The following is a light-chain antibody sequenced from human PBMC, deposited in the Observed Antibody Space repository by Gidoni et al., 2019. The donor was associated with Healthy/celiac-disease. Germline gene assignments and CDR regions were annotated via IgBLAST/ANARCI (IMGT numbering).Light chain of an antibody. CDR3: QQYYSTPYS. CDR2: WAS. J-gene: IGKJ2*03. V-gene: IGKV4-1*01. Sequence: DIVMTQSSDSLAVSLGERATINCKSSQSVLYSSNNKNYLAWYQQKPGQPPKLLIYWASTRESGVPDRFSGSGSGTDFTITISSLQAEDVAVYYCQQYYSTPYSFGQGTKLEIK. CDR1: QSVLYSSNNKNY.